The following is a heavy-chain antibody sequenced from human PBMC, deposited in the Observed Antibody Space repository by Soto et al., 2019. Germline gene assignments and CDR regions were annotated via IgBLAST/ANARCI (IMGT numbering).Heavy chain of an antibody. CDR2: INAGNGNT. D-gene: IGHD1-1*01. CDR1: GYTFTSYA. J-gene: IGHJ6*02. Sequence: ASVKVSCKASGYTFTSYAMHWVRQAPGQRLEWMGWINAGNGNTKYSQKFQGRVTITRDTSASTAYMELSSLRSEDTAVYYCAGQDTGTDYYYYHSGMDVWGQGTTVTVSS. V-gene: IGHV1-3*01. CDR3: AGQDTGTDYYYYHSGMDV.